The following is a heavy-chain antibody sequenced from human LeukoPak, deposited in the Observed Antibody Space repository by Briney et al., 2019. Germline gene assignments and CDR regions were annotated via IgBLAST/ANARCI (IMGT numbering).Heavy chain of an antibody. CDR1: GYTFTSYG. Sequence: ASVKVSCKASGYTFTSYGISWVRQAPGQGLEWMGWISAYNGNTNYAQKLQGRVTMTTDTSTSTAYMELRSLRSDDTAVYYCARGATVNPYSYGSGSYADYWGQGTLVTVSS. J-gene: IGHJ4*02. CDR2: ISAYNGNT. V-gene: IGHV1-18*01. CDR3: ARGATVNPYSYGSGSYADY. D-gene: IGHD3-10*01.